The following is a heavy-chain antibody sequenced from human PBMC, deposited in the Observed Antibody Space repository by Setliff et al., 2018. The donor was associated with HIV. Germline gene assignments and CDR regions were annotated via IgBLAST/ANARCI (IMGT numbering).Heavy chain of an antibody. D-gene: IGHD3-3*01. Sequence: PGGSLRLSCAASGFTFISYSMNWVRQAPGKGLEWVSSVSSASNNIYYADSVKGRFTISRDNAKNSLYLQMNSLRAEDTALYYCAKDIVWSSGAFDIWGQGTMVTVSS. CDR2: VSSASNNI. J-gene: IGHJ3*02. CDR1: GFTFISYS. CDR3: AKDIVWSSGAFDI. V-gene: IGHV3-21*04.